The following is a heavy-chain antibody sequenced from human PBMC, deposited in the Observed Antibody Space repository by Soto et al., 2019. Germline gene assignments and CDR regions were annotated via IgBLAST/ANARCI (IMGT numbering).Heavy chain of an antibody. CDR2: IWYDGSNK. V-gene: IGHV3-33*01. CDR1: GFTFGSYG. Sequence: QVKLVESRGGVVQPGRSLRLSCAASGFTFGSYGMYWVRQAPGKGLEWVAVIWYDGSNKYYADSVKGRFTISRDNSKNTLYLQMNSLRAEDTAVYYCARGTGNYYHGMDVWGQGTTVTVSS. D-gene: IGHD1-1*01. J-gene: IGHJ6*02. CDR3: ARGTGNYYHGMDV.